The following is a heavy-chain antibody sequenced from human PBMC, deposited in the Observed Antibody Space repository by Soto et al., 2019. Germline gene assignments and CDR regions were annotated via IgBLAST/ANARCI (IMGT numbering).Heavy chain of an antibody. CDR2: ISGGATTT. V-gene: IGHV3-11*01. J-gene: IGHJ4*02. Sequence: GGSLRLSCAASGFRFSDQYMTWIRQAPGKGLEWVSKISGGATTTYYADSVKGRFTVSRDNAKNSLYLQMNSLRAEDTAVYYCATDPYYYASGFWGQGTLVTVSS. D-gene: IGHD3-10*01. CDR1: GFRFSDQY. CDR3: ATDPYYYASGF.